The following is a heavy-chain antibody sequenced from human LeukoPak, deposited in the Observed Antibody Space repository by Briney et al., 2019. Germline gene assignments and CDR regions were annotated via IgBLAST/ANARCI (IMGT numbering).Heavy chain of an antibody. Sequence: ASVKVSCKASGGTFSSYAISWVRQAPGQGLEWMGGIIPIFGTANYAQKFQGRVTITADKSTSTAYMELSSLRSEDTAVYYCASGYCSSTSCYWFDPWGQGTLVTVSP. CDR1: GGTFSSYA. V-gene: IGHV1-69*06. D-gene: IGHD2-2*01. CDR3: ASGYCSSTSCYWFDP. CDR2: IIPIFGTA. J-gene: IGHJ5*02.